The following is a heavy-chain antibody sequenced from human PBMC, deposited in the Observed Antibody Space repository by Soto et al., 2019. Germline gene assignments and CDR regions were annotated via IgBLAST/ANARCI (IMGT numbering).Heavy chain of an antibody. J-gene: IGHJ4*02. CDR2: ISGSGGST. D-gene: IGHD6-13*01. CDR3: AKDREYSSSWSGGYFDY. V-gene: IGHV3-23*01. CDR1: GFPFSSYA. Sequence: GGSLRLSCASSGFPFSSYAMSLVRQAPGKGLEWVSAISGSGGSTYYADSVKGRFTISRDNSKNTLYLQMNSLRAEDTAVYYCAKDREYSSSWSGGYFDYWGQGALVTVSS.